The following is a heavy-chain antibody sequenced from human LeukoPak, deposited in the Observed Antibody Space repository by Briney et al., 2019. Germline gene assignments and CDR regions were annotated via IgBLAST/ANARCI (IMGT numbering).Heavy chain of an antibody. D-gene: IGHD6-13*01. CDR3: AKDHYSSSWYVGAFDI. CDR2: ISGSGGST. V-gene: IGHV3-23*01. CDR1: GFTFSSYT. Sequence: PGGSLRLSCAASGFTFSSYTMSWVRQAPGKGLEWVSAISGSGGSTYYADSVKGRFTISRDNSKNTLYLQMNSLRAEDTAVYYCAKDHYSSSWYVGAFDIWGQGTMVTVSS. J-gene: IGHJ3*02.